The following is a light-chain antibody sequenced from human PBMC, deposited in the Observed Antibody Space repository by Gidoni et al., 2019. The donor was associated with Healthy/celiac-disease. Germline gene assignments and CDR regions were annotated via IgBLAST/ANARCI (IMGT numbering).Light chain of an antibody. CDR2: AAS. CDR3: QQSYSTPRV. J-gene: IGKJ4*01. Sequence: DIQMTQSTSSLSASVGDRVTITCRASQSISSYLNWYQQKPGKAPKLLIYAASSLQSGVPSRFSGSGSGTDFTLTISSLQPEDFATYYCQQSYSTPRVFXGXTKVEIK. V-gene: IGKV1-39*01. CDR1: QSISSY.